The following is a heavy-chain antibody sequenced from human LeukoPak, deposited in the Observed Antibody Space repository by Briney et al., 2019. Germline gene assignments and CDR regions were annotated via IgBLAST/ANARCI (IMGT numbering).Heavy chain of an antibody. CDR2: IYYSGST. CDR3: ASSYYDFWSGQNWFDR. D-gene: IGHD3-3*01. V-gene: IGHV4-59*11. J-gene: IGHJ5*02. Sequence: SETLSLTCTVSGGSISSHYWSWIRQPPGKGLEWIGYIYYSGSTNYNPSLKSRVTISVDTSKNQFSLKLSSVTAADTAVYYCASSYYDFWSGQNWFDRWGQGTLVTVSS. CDR1: GGSISSHY.